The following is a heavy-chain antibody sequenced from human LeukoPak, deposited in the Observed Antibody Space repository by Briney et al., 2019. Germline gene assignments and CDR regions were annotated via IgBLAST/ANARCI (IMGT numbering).Heavy chain of an antibody. CDR1: GYSISNGYY. CDR2: LYHRDSA. CDR3: ARQHDSYYYYYIDV. V-gene: IGHV4-38-2*01. Sequence: SETLSLTCAVSGYSISNGYYWGWIRQPPGRGLEGIGSLYHRDSAYYHTSLSSRVSMSVDTSKNQFSLTLSFVPAADTAVYYCARQHDSYYYYYIDVWGSGTAVTVSS. J-gene: IGHJ6*03.